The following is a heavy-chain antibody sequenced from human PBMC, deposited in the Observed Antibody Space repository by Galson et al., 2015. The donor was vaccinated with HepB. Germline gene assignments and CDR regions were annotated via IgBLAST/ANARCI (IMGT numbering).Heavy chain of an antibody. CDR3: AKDEPGPMALDY. CDR2: ISYDGSNK. CDR1: GFTFSSYG. V-gene: IGHV3-30*18. Sequence: SLRLSCAASGFTFSSYGMHRVRQAPGKGLEWVAVISYDGSNKYYADSVKGRFTISRDNSKNTLYLQMNSLRAEDTAVYYCAKDEPGPMALDYWGQGTLVTVSS. J-gene: IGHJ4*02. D-gene: IGHD1-14*01.